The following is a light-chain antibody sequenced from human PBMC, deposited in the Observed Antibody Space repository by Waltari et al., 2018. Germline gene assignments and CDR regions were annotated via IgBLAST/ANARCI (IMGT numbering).Light chain of an antibody. CDR3: QQRSNWPRFT. Sequence: EIVLTQSPATLSLSPVERATLSCRASQSVSSYLAWYQQKPGQATRLLIYDASNRATGIPARFSGSGSGTDFTLTISSLEPEDFAVYYCQQRSNWPRFTFGPGTKVDIK. CDR2: DAS. J-gene: IGKJ3*01. V-gene: IGKV3-11*01. CDR1: QSVSSY.